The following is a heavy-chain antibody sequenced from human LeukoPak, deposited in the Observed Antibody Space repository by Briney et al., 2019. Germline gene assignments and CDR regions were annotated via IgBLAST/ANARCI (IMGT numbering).Heavy chain of an antibody. Sequence: GGSLRLSCAASGFTFSSYGMHWVRQAPGKGLEWVAVIWYDGSNKYYADSVKGRFTISRDNSKNTLYLQMNSLRAEDTAVFYCARDQYDTWSRRGNFDSWGQGTLVIVSS. D-gene: IGHD3-3*01. CDR2: IWYDGSNK. CDR1: GFTFSSYG. J-gene: IGHJ4*02. CDR3: ARDQYDTWSRRGNFDS. V-gene: IGHV3-33*01.